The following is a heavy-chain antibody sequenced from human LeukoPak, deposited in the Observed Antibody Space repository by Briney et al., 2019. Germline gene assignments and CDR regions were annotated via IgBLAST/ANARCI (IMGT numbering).Heavy chain of an antibody. V-gene: IGHV1-2*02. Sequence: GASVKVSCKASGYTFTGYYMHWVRQAPGQGLEWMGWINPNSGGTNYAQKFQGRVTMTRDTSISTAYMELSRPRSDDTAVYYCARLMGITMTPLDDIWGQGTMVTVSS. J-gene: IGHJ3*02. CDR1: GYTFTGYY. D-gene: IGHD3-22*01. CDR3: ARLMGITMTPLDDI. CDR2: INPNSGGT.